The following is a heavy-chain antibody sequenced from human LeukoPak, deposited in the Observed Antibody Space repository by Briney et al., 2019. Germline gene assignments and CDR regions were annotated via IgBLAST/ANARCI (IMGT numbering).Heavy chain of an antibody. Sequence: RPGGSLRLSCAASGFTFSSYWMTWVRQAPGKGLEWVSYISSSGSTIHYADSVKGRFTISRDNANKSLYLQMNSLRAEDTAVYYCARDPYSGSYGDYYYYYMDVWGKGTTVTISS. CDR2: ISSSGSTI. D-gene: IGHD1-26*01. J-gene: IGHJ6*03. CDR3: ARDPYSGSYGDYYYYYMDV. V-gene: IGHV3-48*04. CDR1: GFTFSSYW.